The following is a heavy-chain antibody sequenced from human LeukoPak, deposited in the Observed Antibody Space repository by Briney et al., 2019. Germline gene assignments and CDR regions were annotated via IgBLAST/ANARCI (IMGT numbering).Heavy chain of an antibody. D-gene: IGHD6-19*01. CDR2: IKQDGSEK. Sequence: PGGSLRLSCAASGFTFSSYWMSWVRQAPGKGLEWVANIKQDGSEKYYVDSVKGRFTISRDNAKNSLYLQMNSLRAEDTAVYYCARDGSGPVGDWFDPWGQGTLVTVSS. J-gene: IGHJ5*02. V-gene: IGHV3-7*01. CDR3: ARDGSGPVGDWFDP. CDR1: GFTFSSYW.